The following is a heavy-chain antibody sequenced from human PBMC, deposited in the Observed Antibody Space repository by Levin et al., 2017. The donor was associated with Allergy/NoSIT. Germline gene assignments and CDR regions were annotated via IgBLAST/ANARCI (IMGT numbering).Heavy chain of an antibody. J-gene: IGHJ6*03. CDR3: ARGYYGSGSSVYMDV. CDR1: GFTFSSYW. CDR2: INSDGRST. V-gene: IGHV3-74*01. Sequence: GGSLRLSCAASGFTFSSYWMHWVRQVPGKGLVWVSRINSDGRSTSYADSVKGRFTISRDNAKNTLYLQMNSLRAEDTAVYYCARGYYGSGSSVYMDVWGKGTTVTVSS. D-gene: IGHD3-10*01.